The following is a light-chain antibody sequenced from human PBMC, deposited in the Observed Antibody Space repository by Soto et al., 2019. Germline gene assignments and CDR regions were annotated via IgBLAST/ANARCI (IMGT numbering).Light chain of an antibody. Sequence: DIQMTQSPSSLSASVGDRVTITCRASQSISSYLNWYQHKPGKAPKLLIYAASSLQTGVPSRFSGSRSGTDFTLTITSLQPEDSATYYCQQSLSSPLTFGGGTKV. CDR3: QQSLSSPLT. J-gene: IGKJ4*01. CDR2: AAS. V-gene: IGKV1-39*01. CDR1: QSISSY.